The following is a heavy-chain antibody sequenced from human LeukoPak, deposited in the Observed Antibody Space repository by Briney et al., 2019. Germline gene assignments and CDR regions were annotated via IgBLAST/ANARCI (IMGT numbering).Heavy chain of an antibody. CDR3: AKDHGANYYYYMDV. CDR1: RFSFSRYV. V-gene: IGHV3-33*06. D-gene: IGHD4-17*01. Sequence: GGSLRLSCAASRFSFSRYVTHWVRQAPGKELERVAVILFDGSNKYYADSVKCRFTISRDNSKNTLYLQMNSLRAEDTAVYYCAKDHGANYYYYMDVWGKGTTVTVSS. J-gene: IGHJ6*03. CDR2: ILFDGSNK.